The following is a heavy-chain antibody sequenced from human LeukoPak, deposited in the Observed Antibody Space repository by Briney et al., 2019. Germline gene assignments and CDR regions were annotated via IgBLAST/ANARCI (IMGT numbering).Heavy chain of an antibody. CDR3: AREGCSSTSCSFDY. CDR2: ISSSSSYI. V-gene: IGHV3-21*01. CDR1: GFTFSTYS. J-gene: IGHJ4*02. D-gene: IGHD2-2*01. Sequence: GGSLRPSCAASGFTFSTYSMNWVRQAPGKGLEWVSSISSSSSYIYYADSVKGRFTISRDNAKNSLYLQMNSLRAEDTAVYYCAREGCSSTSCSFDYWGQGTLVTVSS.